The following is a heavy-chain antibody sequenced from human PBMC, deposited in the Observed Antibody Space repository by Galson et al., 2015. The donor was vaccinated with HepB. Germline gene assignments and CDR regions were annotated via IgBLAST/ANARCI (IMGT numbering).Heavy chain of an antibody. CDR2: IRSKAYGGTT. D-gene: IGHD3-3*01. Sequence: SLRLSCAASGFTFGDYAMSWFRQAPGKGLEWVGFIRSKAYGGTTEYAASVKGRFTISRDDSKSIAYLQMNSLKTEDTAVYYCTTTTDYGARIYDFWRVPGQGSWFDPWGQGTLVTVSS. V-gene: IGHV3-49*03. J-gene: IGHJ5*02. CDR3: TTTTDYGARIYDFWRVPGQGSWFDP. CDR1: GFTFGDYA.